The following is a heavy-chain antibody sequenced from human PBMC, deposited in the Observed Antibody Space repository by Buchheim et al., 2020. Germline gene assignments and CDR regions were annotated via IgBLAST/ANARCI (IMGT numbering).Heavy chain of an antibody. CDR2: ISYDGSNK. D-gene: IGHD3-3*01. J-gene: IGHJ6*02. Sequence: QVQLVESGGGVVQPGRSLRLSCAASGFTFSSYAMHWVRQAPGKGLEWVAVISYDGSNKYYADSVKGRFTISRDNSKNTLYLQMNSLRAEDTAVYYCARDIGVTIFGVIRPYYYGMDVWGQGTT. CDR1: GFTFSSYA. V-gene: IGHV3-30-3*01. CDR3: ARDIGVTIFGVIRPYYYGMDV.